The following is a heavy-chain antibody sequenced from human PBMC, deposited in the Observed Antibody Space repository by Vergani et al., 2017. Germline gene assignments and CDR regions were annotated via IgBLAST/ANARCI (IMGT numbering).Heavy chain of an antibody. J-gene: IGHJ6*03. D-gene: IGHD6-6*01. Sequence: EVQLLESGGGLVQPGGSLRLSCAASGFTFSSYAMSWVRQAPGKGLEWVSAISGSGGSTYYADSVKGRFTISRDNSKNTLYLQMNSLRAEDTAVYYCAKDITLGEQLAIYYMDVWGTGTTVTVS. CDR3: AKDITLGEQLAIYYMDV. CDR1: GFTFSSYA. CDR2: ISGSGGST. V-gene: IGHV3-23*01.